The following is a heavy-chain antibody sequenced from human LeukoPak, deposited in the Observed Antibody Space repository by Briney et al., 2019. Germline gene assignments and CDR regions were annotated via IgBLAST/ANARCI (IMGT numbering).Heavy chain of an antibody. Sequence: ASVKVSCKASGYTFTGYYMHWVRQAPGQGLEWMGWINPNSGGTNYAQKFQGRVTMTRDTSISTAYMELSRLRSDDMAVYYCARVDSGSYLFDYWGQGTLVTVSS. CDR3: ARVDSGSYLFDY. CDR1: GYTFTGYY. D-gene: IGHD1-26*01. J-gene: IGHJ4*02. V-gene: IGHV1-2*02. CDR2: INPNSGGT.